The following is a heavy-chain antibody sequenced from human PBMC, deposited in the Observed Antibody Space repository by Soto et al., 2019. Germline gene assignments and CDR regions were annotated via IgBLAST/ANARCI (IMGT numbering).Heavy chain of an antibody. V-gene: IGHV3-23*01. CDR1: GFTFSSYA. Sequence: GGSLRLSCAASGFTFSSYAMSWVRQAPGKGLEWVSAISGGGGSTYYADSVKGRFTISRDNSKNTLYLQMNSLRAEDTAVYYCAKSTSWDIVVVPAAMRGYYFDYWGQGTLVTVSS. J-gene: IGHJ4*02. CDR2: ISGGGGST. D-gene: IGHD2-2*01. CDR3: AKSTSWDIVVVPAAMRGYYFDY.